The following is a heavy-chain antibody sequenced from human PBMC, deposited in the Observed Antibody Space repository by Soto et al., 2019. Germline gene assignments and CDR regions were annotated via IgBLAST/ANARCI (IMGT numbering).Heavy chain of an antibody. D-gene: IGHD3-3*01. CDR2: ISAYNGNT. J-gene: IGHJ5*02. V-gene: IGHV1-18*04. Sequence: ASVKVSCKASGYTFTSYGISWVRQAPGQGLEWMGWISAYNGNTNYAQKLQGRVTMTTDTSTSTAYMELRSLRSEDTAVYYCARKHYDFWSGYYITNWFDPWGQGTLVTVSS. CDR1: GYTFTSYG. CDR3: ARKHYDFWSGYYITNWFDP.